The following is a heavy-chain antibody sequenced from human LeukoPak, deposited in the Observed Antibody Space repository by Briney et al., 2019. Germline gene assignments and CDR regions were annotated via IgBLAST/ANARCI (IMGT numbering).Heavy chain of an antibody. V-gene: IGHV4-59*01. Sequence: SETLSLTCTVSGGSISSYYWSWIRQPPGKGLEWIGYIYYSGSTNYNPSLKSRVTISVDTSKNQFSLKLSSVTAADTAVYYCARYGYYFDSSGYYVYYFDYWGQGTLSPSPQ. CDR2: IYYSGST. J-gene: IGHJ4*02. CDR3: ARYGYYFDSSGYYVYYFDY. D-gene: IGHD3-22*01. CDR1: GGSISSYY.